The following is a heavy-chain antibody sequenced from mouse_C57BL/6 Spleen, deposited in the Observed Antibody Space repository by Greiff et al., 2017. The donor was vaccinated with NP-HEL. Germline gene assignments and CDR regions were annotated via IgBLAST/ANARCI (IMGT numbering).Heavy chain of an antibody. J-gene: IGHJ4*01. CDR3: ARERHYDGAMDY. V-gene: IGHV1-80*01. D-gene: IGHD1-2*01. CDR2: IYPGDGDT. Sequence: VQLQQSGAELVKPGASVKISCKASGYAFSSYWMNWVKQRPGKGLEWIGQIYPGDGDTNYNGKFKGKATLTADKSSSTAYMQLSSLTSEDSAVYFCARERHYDGAMDYWGQGTSVTVSS. CDR1: GYAFSSYW.